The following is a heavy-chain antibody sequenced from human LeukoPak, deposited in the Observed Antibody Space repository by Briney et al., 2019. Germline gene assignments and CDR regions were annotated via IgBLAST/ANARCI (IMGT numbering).Heavy chain of an antibody. CDR3: AKWRAGDQSLDY. CDR2: ISGRVSRT. D-gene: IGHD7-27*01. V-gene: IGHV3-23*01. J-gene: IGHJ4*02. Sequence: WVSAISGRVSRTYYETSVKGRFPISRDNSQNTLYLQMNSMRAEDTAVYYCAKWRAGDQSLDYWGQGTLVTVSS.